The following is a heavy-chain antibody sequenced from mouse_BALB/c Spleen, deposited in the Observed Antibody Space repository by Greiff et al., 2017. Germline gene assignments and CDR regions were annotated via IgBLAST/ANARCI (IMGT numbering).Heavy chain of an antibody. CDR1: GYTFTSYW. CDR3: ARGVPFAY. J-gene: IGHJ3*01. Sequence: VQLQQPGAELVKPGASVKLSCKASGYTFTSYWMHWVKQRPGQGLEWIGEINPSNGRTNYNEKFKSKATLTVDKSSSTAYMQLSSLTSEDSAVYYCARGVPFAYWGQGTLVTVSA. CDR2: INPSNGRT. V-gene: IGHV1S81*02.